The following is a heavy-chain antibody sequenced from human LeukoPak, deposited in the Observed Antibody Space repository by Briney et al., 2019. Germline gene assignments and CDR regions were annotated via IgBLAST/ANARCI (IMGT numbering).Heavy chain of an antibody. V-gene: IGHV3-7*05. J-gene: IGHJ4*02. Sequence: GGSLRLSCEASGFTFGSYEMNWVRQAPGKGLEWVANIKTDGSEKHYADSVKGRFTISRDNAKNSLYLQMNSLRDEDTAVYYCATNYDDHFAYWGQGNRVIVSS. D-gene: IGHD4-17*01. CDR3: ATNYDDHFAY. CDR1: GFTFGSYE. CDR2: IKTDGSEK.